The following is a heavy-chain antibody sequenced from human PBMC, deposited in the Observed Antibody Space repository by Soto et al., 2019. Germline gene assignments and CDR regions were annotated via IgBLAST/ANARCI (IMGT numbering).Heavy chain of an antibody. J-gene: IGHJ6*02. Sequence: SETLSLTCAVYGGSFSGYYWSWIRQPPGKGLEWIGEINHSGSTNYNPSLKSRVTISVDTSKNQFSLKLSSVTAEDTAVYYCTTDSIQLWSHGMDVWRQGTTVTVSS. V-gene: IGHV4-34*01. D-gene: IGHD5-18*01. CDR3: TTDSIQLWSHGMDV. CDR2: INHSGST. CDR1: GGSFSGYY.